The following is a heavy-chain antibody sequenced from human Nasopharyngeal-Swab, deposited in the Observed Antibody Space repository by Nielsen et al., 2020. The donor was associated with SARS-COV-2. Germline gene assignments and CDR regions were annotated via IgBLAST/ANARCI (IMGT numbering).Heavy chain of an antibody. V-gene: IGHV4-30-4*01. J-gene: IGHJ4*02. D-gene: IGHD2-2*01. CDR3: ARDDVYCSSTSCYRAPLNY. Sequence: WIRQPPGKGLEWIGYIYYSGSTYYNPSLKSRVTISVDTSKNQFSLKLSSVTAADTAVYYCARDDVYCSSTSCYRAPLNYWGQGTLVTDSS. CDR2: IYYSGST.